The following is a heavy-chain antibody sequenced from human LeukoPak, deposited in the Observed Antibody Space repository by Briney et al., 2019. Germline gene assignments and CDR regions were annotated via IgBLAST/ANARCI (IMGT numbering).Heavy chain of an antibody. CDR3: AKDFVYDFWSGYQDY. V-gene: IGHV1-2*02. Sequence: GASVKVSCKASGYTFTSYYMHWVRQAPGQGLEWMGWINPNSGGTNYAQKFQGRVTMTRDTSISTAYMELSRLRSDDTAVYYCAKDFVYDFWSGYQDYWGQGTLVTVSS. J-gene: IGHJ4*02. CDR2: INPNSGGT. D-gene: IGHD3-3*01. CDR1: GYTFTSYY.